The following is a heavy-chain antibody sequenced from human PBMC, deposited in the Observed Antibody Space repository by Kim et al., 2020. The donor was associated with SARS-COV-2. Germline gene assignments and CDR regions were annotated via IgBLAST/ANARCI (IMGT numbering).Heavy chain of an antibody. CDR2: ISSSSSYI. CDR1: GFTFSSYS. V-gene: IGHV3-21*01. CDR3: ARDLEAVAGTVGNDY. Sequence: GGSLRLSCAASGFTFSSYSMNWVRQAPGKGLEWVSSISSSSSYIYYADSVKGRFTISRDNAKNSLYLQMNSLRAEDTAVYYCARDLEAVAGTVGNDYWGQGTLVTVSS. J-gene: IGHJ4*02. D-gene: IGHD6-19*01.